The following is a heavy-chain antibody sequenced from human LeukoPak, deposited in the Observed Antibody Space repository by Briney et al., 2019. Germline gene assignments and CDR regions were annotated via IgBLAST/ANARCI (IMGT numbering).Heavy chain of an antibody. CDR3: ARDPLNYYDSSGGGDYYGMDV. J-gene: IGHJ6*02. D-gene: IGHD3-22*01. V-gene: IGHV1-2*02. Sequence: ASVKVSCKASGYTFTGYYMHWVRQAPGQGLEWMGWINPNSGGTNYAQKVQGRVTMTRDTSISTAYMELSRLRSDDTAVYYCARDPLNYYDSSGGGDYYGMDVWGQGTTVTVSS. CDR2: INPNSGGT. CDR1: GYTFTGYY.